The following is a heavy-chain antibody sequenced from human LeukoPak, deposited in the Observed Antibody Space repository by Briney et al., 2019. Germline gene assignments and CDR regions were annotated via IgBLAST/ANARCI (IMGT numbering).Heavy chain of an antibody. Sequence: GGSLRLSCAASGFTVSSNYMSWVRQAPGKGLEWVSVIYSGGSTYYADSVKGRFTISRHNSKNTLYLQMNSLRAEDTAVYYCARNSGGRRYYFTEWGQGTLVTVSS. D-gene: IGHD3-10*01. CDR3: ARNSGGRRYYFTE. CDR1: GFTVSSNY. J-gene: IGHJ4*02. V-gene: IGHV3-53*04. CDR2: IYSGGST.